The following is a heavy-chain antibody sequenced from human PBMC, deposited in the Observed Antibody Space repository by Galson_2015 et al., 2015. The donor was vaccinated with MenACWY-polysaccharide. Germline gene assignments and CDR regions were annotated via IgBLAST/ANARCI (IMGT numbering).Heavy chain of an antibody. CDR3: ARDRYYCSSTSCYDYYYYYGMDV. J-gene: IGHJ6*02. Sequence: SVKVSCKASGYTFTGYYMHWVRQAPGQGLEWMGRINPNSGGTNYAQKFQGRVTVTRDTSNSTAYMELSRLRSDDTAVYYCARDRYYCSSTSCYDYYYYYGMDVWGQGTTVTVSS. CDR1: GYTFTGYY. CDR2: INPNSGGT. D-gene: IGHD2-2*01. V-gene: IGHV1-2*06.